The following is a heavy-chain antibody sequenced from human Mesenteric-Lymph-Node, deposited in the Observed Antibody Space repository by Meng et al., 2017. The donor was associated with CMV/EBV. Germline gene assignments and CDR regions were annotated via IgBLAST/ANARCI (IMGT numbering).Heavy chain of an antibody. V-gene: IGHV3-7*03. D-gene: IGHD1-26*01. CDR3: AKEGATLAFDI. Sequence: GESLKISCAASGFTFSSYEMNWVRQAPGKGLEWVANIKQDGSEKYYVDSVKGRFTISRDNSKNTLYLQMNSLRAEDTAVYYCAKEGATLAFDIWGQGTMVTVSS. CDR1: GFTFSSYE. J-gene: IGHJ3*02. CDR2: IKQDGSEK.